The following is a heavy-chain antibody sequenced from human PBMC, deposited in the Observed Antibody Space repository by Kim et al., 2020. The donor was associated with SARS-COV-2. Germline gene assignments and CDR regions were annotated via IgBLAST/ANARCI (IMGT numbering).Heavy chain of an antibody. Sequence: GGSLRLSCAASGFTFRNYVLHWVRQAPGKGLEWVAAMTYDGINTYYADSVKGRFTISRDNSNSTLYLQMNSLRAEDTAMYYCANVRPAYCSSTYCLFDN. CDR2: MTYDGINT. CDR1: GFTFRNYV. D-gene: IGHD2-2*01. V-gene: IGHV3-30*18. J-gene: IGHJ5*01. CDR3: ANVRPAYCSSTYCLFDN.